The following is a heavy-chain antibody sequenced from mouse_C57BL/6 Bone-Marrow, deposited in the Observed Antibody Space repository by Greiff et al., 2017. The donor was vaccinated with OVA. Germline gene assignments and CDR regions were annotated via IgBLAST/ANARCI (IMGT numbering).Heavy chain of an antibody. Sequence: EVQLVESGGGLVQPGGSMKLSCAASGFTFSDAWMDWVRQSPEKGLEWVAEIRNKANNHATYYAESVKGRFTISRDDSKSSVYLQMNSLRAEDTGIYYCTPIYDGYYWFAYWGQGTLVTVSA. V-gene: IGHV6-6*01. D-gene: IGHD2-3*01. J-gene: IGHJ3*01. CDR2: IRNKANNHAT. CDR1: GFTFSDAW. CDR3: TPIYDGYYWFAY.